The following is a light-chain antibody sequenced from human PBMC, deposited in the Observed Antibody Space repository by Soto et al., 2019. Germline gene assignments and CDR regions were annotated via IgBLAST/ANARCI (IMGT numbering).Light chain of an antibody. V-gene: IGKV3-11*01. Sequence: IVLTQSPATLSLSPGDRATLTCRAGQNIGSQLAWYQQKPGKAPKLLIYDASNRATGIPARFSGSGSGTEFTLTISSLEPEDIAVYYCVARYPWPWTVAQGSKVEI. J-gene: IGKJ1*01. CDR3: VARYPWPWT. CDR1: QNIGSQ. CDR2: DAS.